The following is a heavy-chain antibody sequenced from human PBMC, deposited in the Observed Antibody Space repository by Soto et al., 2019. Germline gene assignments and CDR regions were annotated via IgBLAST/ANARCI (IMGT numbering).Heavy chain of an antibody. D-gene: IGHD1-26*01. V-gene: IGHV3-30*03. CDR2: ISYDGSFQ. CDR3: VRWDNAYFAS. J-gene: IGHJ4*02. Sequence: GGSLRLSCAASGFIFSGSGMHWVRQAPGKGLEWLAVISYDGSFQYYAGSVKGRSTISRDNSKNTVSLLMNSLTSEDTAVYYCVRWDNAYFASWGQGTQVTVSS. CDR1: GFIFSGSG.